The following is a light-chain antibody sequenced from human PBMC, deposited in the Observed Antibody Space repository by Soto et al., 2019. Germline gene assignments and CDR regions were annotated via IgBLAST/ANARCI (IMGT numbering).Light chain of an antibody. Sequence: EIVLKQSPDTLSVSPGETATLSCRASQSADSNLAWYQQKPGQAPRLLMYRISARATGIPARFSGSGSGTEFTLTISSLQSEDAAVYYCQQHNNWPLTFGGGTKV. CDR2: RIS. V-gene: IGKV3D-15*01. CDR3: QQHNNWPLT. CDR1: QSADSN. J-gene: IGKJ4*01.